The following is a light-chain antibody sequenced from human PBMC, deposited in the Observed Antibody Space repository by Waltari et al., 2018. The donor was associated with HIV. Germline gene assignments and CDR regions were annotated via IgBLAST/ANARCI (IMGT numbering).Light chain of an antibody. Sequence: QSVLTQPPSASGPPGQRVTISCSGSNSNIGSNTVSRFQQLPGTAPKLLISLNNQRPAGVPDRVSGSKAGTSAALAISGLQSEDEAHYYCAAWDDSLNGRIVGGGTKLTVL. CDR2: LNN. CDR3: AAWDDSLNGRI. V-gene: IGLV1-44*01. CDR1: NSNIGSNT. J-gene: IGLJ2*01.